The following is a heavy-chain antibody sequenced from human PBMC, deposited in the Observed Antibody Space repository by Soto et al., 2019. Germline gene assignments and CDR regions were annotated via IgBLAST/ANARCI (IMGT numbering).Heavy chain of an antibody. J-gene: IGHJ6*02. Sequence: QVQLVESGGGVVQPGRSLRLSCAASGFTFSSYGMHWVRQAPGKGLEWVAVISYDGSNKYYADSVKGRFTISRDNSKNTLYLQMNSLRAEDTAVYYCAKEHAAVHFYYYYGMDVWGQGTTVTVSS. CDR2: ISYDGSNK. CDR1: GFTFSSYG. V-gene: IGHV3-30*18. D-gene: IGHD2-15*01. CDR3: AKEHAAVHFYYYYGMDV.